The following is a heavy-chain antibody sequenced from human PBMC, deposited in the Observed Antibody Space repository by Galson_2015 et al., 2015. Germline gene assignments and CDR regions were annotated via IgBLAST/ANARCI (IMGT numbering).Heavy chain of an antibody. Sequence: SLRLSCAASGFTFSSYSMNWVRQAPGKGLEWVSYISSSSSTIYYADSVKGRFTISRDNAKNSLYLQMNSLRDEDTAVYYCARVRFRIAAAPNWFDPWGQGTLVIVSS. CDR2: ISSSSSTI. CDR3: ARVRFRIAAAPNWFDP. CDR1: GFTFSSYS. J-gene: IGHJ5*02. D-gene: IGHD6-13*01. V-gene: IGHV3-48*02.